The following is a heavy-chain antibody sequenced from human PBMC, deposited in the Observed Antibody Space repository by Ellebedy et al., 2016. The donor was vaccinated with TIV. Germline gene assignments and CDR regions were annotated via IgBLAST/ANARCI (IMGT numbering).Heavy chain of an antibody. V-gene: IGHV4-4*07. J-gene: IGHJ5*02. CDR2: IFMSGST. D-gene: IGHD4-11*01. CDR3: ARGGPTLPRFDP. Sequence: SETLSLTXTVSGGSFSSYYWSWIRQSAGKGLEWIGRIFMSGSTSYNPSLKNRVTMSVDASTTQLSLNLSSVTAADTAVYYCARGGPTLPRFDPWGQGTLVTVSS. CDR1: GGSFSSYY.